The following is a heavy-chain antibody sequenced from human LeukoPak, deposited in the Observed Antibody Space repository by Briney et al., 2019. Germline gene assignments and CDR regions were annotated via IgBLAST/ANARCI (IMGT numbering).Heavy chain of an antibody. J-gene: IGHJ4*02. CDR3: AKDPPVSSSSWSGDDY. CDR1: GFTFSSYG. Sequence: PGGSLRLSSAASGFTFSSYGMHWVRQAPGKGLEGVAFIRYDGSNKYYADSVKGRFTISRDNSKNTLYLQMNSLRAEDTAVYYCAKDPPVSSSSWSGDDYWGQGTLVTVSS. V-gene: IGHV3-30*02. CDR2: IRYDGSNK. D-gene: IGHD6-13*01.